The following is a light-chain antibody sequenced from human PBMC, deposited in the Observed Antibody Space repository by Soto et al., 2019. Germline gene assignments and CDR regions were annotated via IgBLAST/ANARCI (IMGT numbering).Light chain of an antibody. CDR1: QSISSW. V-gene: IGKV1-5*03. CDR2: KAS. Sequence: DIQMTQSPSTLSASVGDRVTITCRASQSISSWLAWYQQKPGTAPNLLIYKASTLQSGVPSRFSGSGSGTEFPLTISSLQPDGSATYYCQQYNDNWTFGQGTKVEIK. CDR3: QQYNDNWT. J-gene: IGKJ1*01.